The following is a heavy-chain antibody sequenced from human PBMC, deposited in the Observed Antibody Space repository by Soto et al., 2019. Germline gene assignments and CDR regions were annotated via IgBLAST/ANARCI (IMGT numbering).Heavy chain of an antibody. CDR3: TTLMTTVTGHAFDI. D-gene: IGHD4-17*01. Sequence: EVQLVESGGGLVKPGGSLRLSCAASGFTFSNAWMNWVRQAPGKGLEWVGRIKSKTDAGPTDYTAPVKGRFTISRDDSKNPLYLQMTSLKTEDTAVYYCTTLMTTVTGHAFDIWGQGTMGTVSS. CDR1: GFTFSNAW. V-gene: IGHV3-15*01. J-gene: IGHJ3*02. CDR2: IKSKTDAGPT.